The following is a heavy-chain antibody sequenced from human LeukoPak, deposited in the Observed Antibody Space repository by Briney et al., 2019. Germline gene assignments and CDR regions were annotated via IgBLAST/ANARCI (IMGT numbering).Heavy chain of an antibody. CDR3: ARGPLWFGELLPYFDY. D-gene: IGHD3-10*01. CDR1: GFTFSSYG. Sequence: GGSLRLSCAASGFTFSSYGMSWVRQAPGKGLEWVSAISGSGGSTCYADSVKGRFTISRDNSKNTLYLQMNSLRAEDTAVYYCARGPLWFGELLPYFDYWGQGTLVTVSS. CDR2: ISGSGGST. V-gene: IGHV3-23*01. J-gene: IGHJ4*02.